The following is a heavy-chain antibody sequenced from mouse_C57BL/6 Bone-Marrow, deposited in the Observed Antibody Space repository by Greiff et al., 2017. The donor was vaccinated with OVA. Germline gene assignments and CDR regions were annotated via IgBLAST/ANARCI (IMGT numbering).Heavy chain of an antibody. CDR2: ISSGGSYT. J-gene: IGHJ3*01. CDR1: GFTFSSYG. V-gene: IGHV5-6*01. Sequence: EVMLVESGGDLVKPGGSLKLSCAASGFTFSSYGMSWVRQTPDKRLEWVATISSGGSYTYYPDRVKGRFTISRDNAKNTLYLQMSSLKSEDTAMYYCASHGLYDYDWFAYWGQGTLVTVSA. D-gene: IGHD2-4*01. CDR3: ASHGLYDYDWFAY.